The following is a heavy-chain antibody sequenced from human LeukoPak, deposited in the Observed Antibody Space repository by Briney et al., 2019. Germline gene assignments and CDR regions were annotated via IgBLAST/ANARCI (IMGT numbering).Heavy chain of an antibody. V-gene: IGHV4-59*01. J-gene: IGHJ4*02. CDR1: GGSISSYY. D-gene: IGHD5-12*01. CDR2: IYYSGST. CDR3: ARSYSGAFDY. Sequence: PSEILSLTCTVSGGSISSYYWSWIRQPPGKGLEWIGYIYYSGSTNYNPSLRSRVTVSVDTSKNQFSLKLSSVTAADTAVYYCARSYSGAFDYWGQGTLVTVSS.